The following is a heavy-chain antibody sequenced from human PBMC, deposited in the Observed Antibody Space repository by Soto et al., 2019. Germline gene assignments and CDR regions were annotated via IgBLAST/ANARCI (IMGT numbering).Heavy chain of an antibody. J-gene: IGHJ4*02. D-gene: IGHD1-1*01. CDR3: ARRYGYSFDY. CDR1: GGSISSYY. CDR2: IYYSGST. Sequence: QVQLQESGPGLVKPSETLSLTCTVSGGSISSYYWSWIRQPPGKGLEWIGYIYYSGSTNYNPSLKSRVTISVDTSKNQFSLKLSSVTAADTAVYYCARRYGYSFDYWGQGTLCTVSS. V-gene: IGHV4-59*08.